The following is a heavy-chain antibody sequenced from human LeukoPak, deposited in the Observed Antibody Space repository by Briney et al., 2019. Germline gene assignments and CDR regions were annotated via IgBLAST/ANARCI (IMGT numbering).Heavy chain of an antibody. V-gene: IGHV3-21*01. CDR3: ARYSYGSYWYLDL. Sequence: PGGSLRLSCAASGFTFSSYSMNWVRQAPGKGLEWVSSISSSSSYIYYADSVKGRFTISRDNAKNSLYLQMNSLRAEGTAVYYCARYSYGSYWYLDLWGRGTLVTVSS. J-gene: IGHJ2*01. CDR2: ISSSSSYI. D-gene: IGHD5-18*01. CDR1: GFTFSSYS.